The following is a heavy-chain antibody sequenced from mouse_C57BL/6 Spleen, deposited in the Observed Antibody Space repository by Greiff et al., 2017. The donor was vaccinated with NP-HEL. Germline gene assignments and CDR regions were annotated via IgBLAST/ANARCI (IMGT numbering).Heavy chain of an antibody. Sequence: ESGPGLVKPSQFLSLTLPVTGYPIPCGYYWHWIRQFQGNKLEWMGYLSYDGSNNYNPSLKNRISITRDTSKNQFFLKLNSVATEDTAAYYCARENYGMDAYWGQGTLVTVSA. V-gene: IGHV3-6*01. J-gene: IGHJ3*01. D-gene: IGHD2-1*01. CDR1: GYPIPCGYY. CDR2: LSYDGSN. CDR3: ARENYGMDAY.